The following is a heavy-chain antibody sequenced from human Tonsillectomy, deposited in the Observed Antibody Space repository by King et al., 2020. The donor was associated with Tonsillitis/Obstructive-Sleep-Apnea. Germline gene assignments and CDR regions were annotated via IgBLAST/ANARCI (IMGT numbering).Heavy chain of an antibody. CDR2: IYYSGST. Sequence: QLQESGPGLVKPSETLSLTCTVSGGSVSSGSYYWSWIRQPPGKGLEWIGYIYYSGSTNYNPSLKSRVTISVDTSKNQFSLKLSSVTAADTAVYYCAREVVCDPRVPPCYMAVWPKGTTVTVSS. V-gene: IGHV4-61*01. CDR1: GGSVSSGSYY. J-gene: IGHJ6*03. D-gene: IGHD2-21*01. CDR3: AREVVCDPRVPPCYMAV.